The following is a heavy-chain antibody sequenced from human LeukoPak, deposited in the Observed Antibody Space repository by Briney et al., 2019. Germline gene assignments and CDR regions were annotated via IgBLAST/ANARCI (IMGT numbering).Heavy chain of an antibody. V-gene: IGHV3-33*01. CDR1: GFTFSSYG. CDR2: IWYDGSNK. D-gene: IGHD6-19*01. Sequence: GGSLRLSCAASGFTFSSYGMHWVRQAPGKGLEWVAIIWYDGSNKYYADSVKGRFTISRDNAKNSLYLQMNSLRAEDTAVYYCARASAYSSASMGYWGQGTLVTVSS. J-gene: IGHJ4*02. CDR3: ARASAYSSASMGY.